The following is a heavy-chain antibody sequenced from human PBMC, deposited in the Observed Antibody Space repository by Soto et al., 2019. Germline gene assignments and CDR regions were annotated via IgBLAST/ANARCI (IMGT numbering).Heavy chain of an antibody. CDR1: GFTFSTYG. J-gene: IGHJ4*02. V-gene: IGHV3-30*18. Sequence: QVQLVESGGGVVQPGRSLRLSCAASGFTFSTYGMHWVRQAPGKGLEWVAVISYDGSHKSYGDSVKGRVTISRDNSKNTLYLQMNSLRAEDTAVYYCAKETVWEILEGYFEYWGQGTLVTVSS. D-gene: IGHD1-26*01. CDR3: AKETVWEILEGYFEY. CDR2: ISYDGSHK.